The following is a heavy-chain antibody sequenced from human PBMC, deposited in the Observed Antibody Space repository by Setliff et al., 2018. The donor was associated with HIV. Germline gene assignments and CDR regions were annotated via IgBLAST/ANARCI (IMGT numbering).Heavy chain of an antibody. Sequence: LSLTCTVSGDSITNDDYYWGWIRQPPGKGLEWIAIIRYNGRTYYDPSLKSRVTIFVDTSKTQFYLKLRSVTASDTAVYYCARYTSKVDWFDPWGQGTLVTVSS. D-gene: IGHD2-2*02. CDR3: ARYTSKVDWFDP. CDR1: GDSITNDDYY. CDR2: IRYNGRT. V-gene: IGHV4-39*01. J-gene: IGHJ5*02.